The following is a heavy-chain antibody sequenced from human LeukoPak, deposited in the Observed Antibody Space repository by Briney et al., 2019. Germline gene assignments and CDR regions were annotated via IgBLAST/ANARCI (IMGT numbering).Heavy chain of an antibody. D-gene: IGHD1-7*01. CDR1: GGSISSSGYY. CDR3: AKDERNWNYNLASQTYD. V-gene: IGHV4-30-2*01. CDR2: IYHSGST. Sequence: PSQTLSLTCTVSGGSISSSGYYWSWIRQPPGKGLEWIGYIYHSGSTYYNPSLKSRVTISVDRSKNQFSLKLSSVTAADTAVYYCAKDERNWNYNLASQTYDWGQGTLVTVSS. J-gene: IGHJ4*02.